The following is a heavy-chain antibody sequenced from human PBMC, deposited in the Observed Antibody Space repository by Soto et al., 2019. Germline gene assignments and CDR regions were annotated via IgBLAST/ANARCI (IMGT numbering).Heavy chain of an antibody. CDR1: GGSISNGGYY. CDR2: IYYSGST. V-gene: IGHV4-31*03. CDR3: ARDKGPPYGGNSFGWFDP. J-gene: IGHJ5*02. Sequence: SETLSLTCTVSGGSISNGGYYWSWIRQHPGKGLEWIGYIYYSGSTYYNPSLKSRVTISVDTSKNQFSLKLSSVTAADTAVYYCARDKGPPYGGNSFGWFDPWGQGTLVTVSS. D-gene: IGHD4-17*01.